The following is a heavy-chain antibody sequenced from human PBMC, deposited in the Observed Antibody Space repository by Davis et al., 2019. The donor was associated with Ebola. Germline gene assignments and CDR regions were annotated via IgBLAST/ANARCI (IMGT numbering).Heavy chain of an antibody. J-gene: IGHJ2*01. CDR3: TRRVRESTDWYFDS. Sequence: SEILSLTCTVSGGSISSYYWSWIRQPPGKGLEWIGEINHSGSTNYNPSLKSRVTISVDTSKNQFSLKLRSVTAADTAVYYCTRRVRESTDWYFDSWGRGTLVTVSS. D-gene: IGHD3-10*01. CDR2: INHSGST. V-gene: IGHV4-34*01. CDR1: GGSISSYY.